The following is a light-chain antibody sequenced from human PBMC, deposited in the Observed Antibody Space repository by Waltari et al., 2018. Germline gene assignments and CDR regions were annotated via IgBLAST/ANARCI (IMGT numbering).Light chain of an antibody. J-gene: IGLJ2*01. CDR1: SYTLGSNT. Sequence: QSVLTQPPSASGTPGQRVTLSCSGRSYTLGSNTVNWYQQLPGTAPKLLIYSNNQRPSGVPDRFSGSKSGTSASLAISGLQSEDEADYYCAAWDDSLNGPNVVFGGGTKLTVL. V-gene: IGLV1-44*01. CDR3: AAWDDSLNGPNVV. CDR2: SNN.